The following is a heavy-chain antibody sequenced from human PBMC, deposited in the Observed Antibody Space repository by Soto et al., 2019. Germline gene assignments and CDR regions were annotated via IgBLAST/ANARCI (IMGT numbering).Heavy chain of an antibody. CDR3: ARDGGAEPPENKYVAY. V-gene: IGHV3-33*01. D-gene: IGHD3-16*01. CDR2: IWYDGSNK. Sequence: GGSLRLSCAASGFTFSSYGMHWVRQAPGKGLEWVAVIWYDGSNKYYADSVKGRFTISRDNSKNTLYLQMNSLRAEDTAVYYCARDGGAEPPENKYVAYWGQGTLVTVSS. CDR1: GFTFSSYG. J-gene: IGHJ4*02.